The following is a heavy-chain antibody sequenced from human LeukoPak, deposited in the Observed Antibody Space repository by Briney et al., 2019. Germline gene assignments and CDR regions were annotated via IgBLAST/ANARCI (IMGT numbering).Heavy chain of an antibody. J-gene: IGHJ4*02. CDR3: AKDRDLIPDY. CDR1: GLTFSSQA. CDR2: ISGSGSSI. V-gene: IGHV3-23*01. D-gene: IGHD3-3*01. Sequence: GGSLRLSCAASGLTFSSQAINWVRQAPGKGLEWVSGISGSGSSIYYADSVKGRFTISRDNSKNTLYLQMNSLRAEDTAVYYCAKDRDLIPDYWGQGTLVTVSS.